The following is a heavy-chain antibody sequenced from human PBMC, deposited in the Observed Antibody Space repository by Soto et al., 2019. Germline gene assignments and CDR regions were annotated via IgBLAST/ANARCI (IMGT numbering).Heavy chain of an antibody. J-gene: IGHJ4*02. CDR1: GFSVNNND. CDR3: ARVYCSGGGCYHLDY. Sequence: GGSLRLSCATTGFSVNNNDMSWVRQAPGKGLEWVSSISSRSRSIYYADSQKGRFTISRDNTKNSLYLQMNNLRAEDTAVYYCARVYCSGGGCYHLDYWGQGILVTVSS. V-gene: IGHV3-21*01. CDR2: ISSRSRSI. D-gene: IGHD2-15*01.